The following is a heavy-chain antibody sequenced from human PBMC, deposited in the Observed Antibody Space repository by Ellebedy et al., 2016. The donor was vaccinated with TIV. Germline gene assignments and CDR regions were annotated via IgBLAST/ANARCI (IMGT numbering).Heavy chain of an antibody. J-gene: IGHJ4*02. CDR3: AKEGDYHTSVIDY. CDR1: GFSFSAYA. Sequence: GESLKISCAASGFSFSAYAMHSVRQAPGKGLEWVANIFYDGNTKHYVDSVKGRFTISRDNSRKTLVLQMDRLSPEDTAVYYCAKEGDYHTSVIDYWGQGTLVTVSS. D-gene: IGHD4-17*01. CDR2: IFYDGNTK. V-gene: IGHV3-30*02.